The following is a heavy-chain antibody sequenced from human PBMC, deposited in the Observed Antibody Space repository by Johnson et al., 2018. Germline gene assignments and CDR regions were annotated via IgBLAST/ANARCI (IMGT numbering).Heavy chain of an antibody. Sequence: VQLVQSGGGVVQPGRSLRLSCVTSGFTFSRYWMIWVRQAPWKGLEWVANIKQDGSEKYYVDSVKGRFTISRDNAKNSLYLQMNSLRAEDTAVYFCAKALTSGRAWYFMDVGGRGTTVTVSS. CDR2: IKQDGSEK. CDR1: GFTFSRYW. V-gene: IGHV3-7*01. J-gene: IGHJ6*03. D-gene: IGHD6-19*01. CDR3: AKALTSGRAWYFMDV.